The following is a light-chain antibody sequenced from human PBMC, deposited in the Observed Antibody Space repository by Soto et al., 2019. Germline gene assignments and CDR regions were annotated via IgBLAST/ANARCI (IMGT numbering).Light chain of an antibody. Sequence: IQMTQSPSSLSASVGDSVTVTCRASQSINIYLNWYQQKPGKAPTLLIYGASSLQSGVPSRFTGGGSRTDFTLTISSLQPEDFATYYCQQSYRFPYTFGQGTKLEIK. CDR3: QQSYRFPYT. V-gene: IGKV1-39*01. CDR1: QSINIY. CDR2: GAS. J-gene: IGKJ2*01.